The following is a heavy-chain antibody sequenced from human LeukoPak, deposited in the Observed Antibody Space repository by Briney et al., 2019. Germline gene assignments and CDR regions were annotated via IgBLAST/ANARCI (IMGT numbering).Heavy chain of an antibody. CDR2: IIPIFGTA. CDR1: GGTFSSYA. Sequence: ASVKVSCKASGGTFSSYAISWVRQAPGQGLEWMGGIIPIFGTANYAQKFQGRVTITADKSTSTAYMELSSLRSEDTAVYYCARGLERVGARGNWFDPWGQGTLVTVSS. D-gene: IGHD1-26*01. CDR3: ARGLERVGARGNWFDP. V-gene: IGHV1-69*06. J-gene: IGHJ5*02.